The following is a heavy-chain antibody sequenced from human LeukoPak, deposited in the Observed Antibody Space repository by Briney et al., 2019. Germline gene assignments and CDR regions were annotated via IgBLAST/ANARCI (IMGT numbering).Heavy chain of an antibody. CDR2: IYYSGST. V-gene: IGHV4-39*07. CDR3: ARVGIGLLWFGDDAFDI. J-gene: IGHJ3*02. D-gene: IGHD3-10*01. CDR1: GGSISSSSYY. Sequence: SETLSLTCTVSGGSISSSSYYWGWIRQPPGKGLEWIGSIYYSGSTYYNPSLKSRVTISVDTSKNQFSLKLSSVTAADTAVYYCARVGIGLLWFGDDAFDIWGQGTMVTVSS.